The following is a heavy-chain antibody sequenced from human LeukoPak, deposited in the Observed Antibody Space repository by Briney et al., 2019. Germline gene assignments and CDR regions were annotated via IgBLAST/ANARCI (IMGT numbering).Heavy chain of an antibody. CDR1: GDSINSNNYY. Sequence: SETLSLTCTVSGDSINSNNYYWGWIRQPPGKGLEWIGEINHSGSTNYNPSLKSRVTISVDTSKNQFSLKLSSVTAADTAVYYCARMLRGYSYGYEVYNWFDPWGQGTLVTVSS. J-gene: IGHJ5*02. V-gene: IGHV4-39*07. CDR3: ARMLRGYSYGYEVYNWFDP. CDR2: INHSGST. D-gene: IGHD5-18*01.